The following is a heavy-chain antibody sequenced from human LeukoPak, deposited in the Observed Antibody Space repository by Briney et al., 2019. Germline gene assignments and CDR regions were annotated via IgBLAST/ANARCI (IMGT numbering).Heavy chain of an antibody. Sequence: PGGSLRLSCAASGLTVSTNYMSWVRQAPGKGLEWVSSITSSGGSTYYADSVKGRFTISRDNSKNTLYLQMNSLRAEDTAVYYCAKVSGSNPNFYFDYWGQGTLVTVSS. D-gene: IGHD1-26*01. V-gene: IGHV3-23*01. CDR2: ITSSGGST. CDR1: GLTVSTNY. CDR3: AKVSGSNPNFYFDY. J-gene: IGHJ4*02.